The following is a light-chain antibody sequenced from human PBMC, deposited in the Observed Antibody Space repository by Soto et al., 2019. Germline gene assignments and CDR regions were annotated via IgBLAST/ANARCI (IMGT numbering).Light chain of an antibody. CDR2: EVN. J-gene: IGLJ2*01. CDR3: SSHSRSTAYSV. Sequence: QSALTQPASVSGSPGQSITISCTGTSXDIGYYDYVSWYQHHSGKAPKLIIYEVNNRPSGVSNRFSGSKSVNTASLTISGLQAEDEADYYCSSHSRSTAYSVFG. V-gene: IGLV2-14*01. CDR1: SXDIGYYDY.